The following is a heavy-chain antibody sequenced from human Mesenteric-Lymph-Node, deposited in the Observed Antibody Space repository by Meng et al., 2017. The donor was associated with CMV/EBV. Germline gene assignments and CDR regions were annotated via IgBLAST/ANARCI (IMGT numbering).Heavy chain of an antibody. V-gene: IGHV4-59*01. CDR3: ARQFGNSWFDP. CDR1: GGSIRTSY. D-gene: IGHD3-16*01. Sequence: LTCTVSGGSIRTSYCSWLRQPPVIGLEWIGYIYSTGSTNCSPSLKSRVTISIDTSKNHFSLKLSSVTAADTAVYYCARQFGNSWFDPWGQGTLVTVSS. J-gene: IGHJ5*02. CDR2: IYSTGST.